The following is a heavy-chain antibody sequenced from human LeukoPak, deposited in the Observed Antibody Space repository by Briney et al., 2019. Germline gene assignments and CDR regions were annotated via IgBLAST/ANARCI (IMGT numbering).Heavy chain of an antibody. V-gene: IGHV4-39*01. CDR1: GGSISSSSYY. D-gene: IGHD6-13*01. CDR3: ARRRDSSSLDY. CDR2: IYYSGST. J-gene: IGHJ4*02. Sequence: SETLSHTCTVSGGSISSSSYYWGWIRQPPGKGLEWIGSIYYSGSTYYNPSLKSRVTISVDTSKNQFSLKLSSVTAADTAVYYCARRRDSSSLDYWGQGTLVTVSS.